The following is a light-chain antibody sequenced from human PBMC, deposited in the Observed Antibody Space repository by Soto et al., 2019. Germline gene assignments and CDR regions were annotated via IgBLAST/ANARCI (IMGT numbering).Light chain of an antibody. J-gene: IGLJ1*01. CDR1: SSDVGDNNY. V-gene: IGLV2-14*01. CDR2: EVS. CDR3: SSYVSVTTPFYV. Sequence: QSVLTQPASVSGSPGQSITISCTGTSSDVGDNNYVSWHQQRPGTAPKLIIYEVSDRPSGVSSRFSGSKSGNTASLTISGLQPEDEGDYYCSSYVSVTTPFYVFGTGTKGTVL.